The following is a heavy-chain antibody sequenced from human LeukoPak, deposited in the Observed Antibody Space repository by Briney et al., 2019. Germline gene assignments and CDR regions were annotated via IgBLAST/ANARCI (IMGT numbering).Heavy chain of an antibody. CDR1: GYTFTSLD. CDR3: VRVDGSPDY. Sequence: ASVKVSCKTSGYTFTSLDINWVRQATGQGLEWMGWINPNSGNRGYAQQFQGRVTITRDTSIRTAYMELTNLRSEDTAVYYCVRVDGSPDYWGQGTLVTVSS. D-gene: IGHD2-15*01. CDR2: INPNSGNR. J-gene: IGHJ4*02. V-gene: IGHV1-8*03.